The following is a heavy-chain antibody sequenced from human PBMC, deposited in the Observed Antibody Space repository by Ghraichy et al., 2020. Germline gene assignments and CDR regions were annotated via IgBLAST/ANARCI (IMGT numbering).Heavy chain of an antibody. CDR2: ISGYNGDT. Sequence: ASVKVSCKASGYTFTNFGINWVRQAPGQGLEWMGWISGYNGDTNYAQKLQGRVTMTTDTSTGTAYMELRNLRYDDTAVYYCVRDAPVGSGSYYNSHYYYYYMDVWGKGTTVTVSS. CDR3: VRDAPVGSGSYYNSHYYYYYMDV. CDR1: GYTFTNFG. J-gene: IGHJ6*03. V-gene: IGHV1-18*01. D-gene: IGHD3-10*01.